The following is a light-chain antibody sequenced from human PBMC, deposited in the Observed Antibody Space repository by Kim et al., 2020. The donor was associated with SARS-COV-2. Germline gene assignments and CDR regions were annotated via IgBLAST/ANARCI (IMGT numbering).Light chain of an antibody. CDR3: AAWDDRLNGNV. Sequence: QSVLTQPPSASGTPGQTVTISCSGSSSNIGSNTVNWYQHLPGAAPKLLIYSSNQRPSGVPDRFSGSKSGTSASLAISGLLSEDEADYYCAAWDDRLNGNVFGTGTKVTVL. V-gene: IGLV1-44*01. J-gene: IGLJ1*01. CDR1: SSNIGSNT. CDR2: SSN.